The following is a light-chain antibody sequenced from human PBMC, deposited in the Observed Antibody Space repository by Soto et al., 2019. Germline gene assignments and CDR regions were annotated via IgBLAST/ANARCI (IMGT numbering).Light chain of an antibody. Sequence: EIVMTQSPATLSMSPGERATLSCRASQSVSRNLAWYQQKLGQAPRLLIYHASTRATGIPARFSGSGSGTEFTLIISSLQSEDFAVYYCQQYNNWPDTFGQGTKLEIK. J-gene: IGKJ2*01. CDR2: HAS. CDR3: QQYNNWPDT. CDR1: QSVSRN. V-gene: IGKV3-15*01.